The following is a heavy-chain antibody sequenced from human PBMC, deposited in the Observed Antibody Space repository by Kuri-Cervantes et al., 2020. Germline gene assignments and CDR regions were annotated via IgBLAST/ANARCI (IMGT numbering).Heavy chain of an antibody. CDR3: AKDGVVRGLDFNWFDT. Sequence: SVKVSCKASGDTLSNYAISWVRQAPGQGLEWMGGIIPIFGTANYAQKFQGRVTITADESTSTAYMELSSLRSEDTAVYYCAKDGVVRGLDFNWFDTWGQGTLVTVSS. D-gene: IGHD3-10*02. V-gene: IGHV1-69*13. J-gene: IGHJ5*02. CDR2: IIPIFGTA. CDR1: GDTLSNYA.